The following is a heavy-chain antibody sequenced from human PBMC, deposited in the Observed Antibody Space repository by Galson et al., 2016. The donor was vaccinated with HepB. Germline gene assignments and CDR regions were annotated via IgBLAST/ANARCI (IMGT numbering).Heavy chain of an antibody. CDR3: ARGATLVTHFFDS. CDR2: TSHDGTYD. V-gene: IGHV3-30-3*01. D-gene: IGHD5-24*01. J-gene: IGHJ4*02. Sequence: SLRLSCAASGFIFDNYAMHWVRQAPGKGLEWVAYTSHDGTYDYLADSVRGRFTVSRDNSKNTLFLQMDSLTTEDTSVYYCARGATLVTHFFDSWGLGTLVTVST. CDR1: GFIFDNYA.